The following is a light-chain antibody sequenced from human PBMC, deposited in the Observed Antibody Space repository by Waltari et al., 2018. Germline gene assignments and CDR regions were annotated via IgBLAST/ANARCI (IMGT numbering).Light chain of an antibody. V-gene: IGLV2-23*02. CDR3: CSYAASAPRLV. CDR1: SNNVWSYDL. CDR2: EVI. Sequence: QSALTQPASVSGSPGQSITISCTGTSNNVWSYDLVSWYQFRPGEVPKLLIYEVIKRPSGVSARFAGSKSDNTASLTISRLQAEDEAAYYCCSYAASAPRLVFGGGTNLTVL. J-gene: IGLJ3*02.